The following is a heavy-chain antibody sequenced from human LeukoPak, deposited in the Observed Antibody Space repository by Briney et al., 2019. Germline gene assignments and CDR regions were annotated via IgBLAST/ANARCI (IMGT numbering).Heavy chain of an antibody. V-gene: IGHV3-48*04. D-gene: IGHD3-22*01. Sequence: GGSLRLSCAASGFTFSSYSMNWVRQAPGKGLEWVSYISSGSSTIYYADSVKGRFTISRDNAKNSLYLQMNSLRAEDTAVYYCARWAGDSSGYKSIGTHHGAIIGYWGQGTLVTVSS. J-gene: IGHJ4*02. CDR2: ISSGSSTI. CDR3: ARWAGDSSGYKSIGTHHGAIIGY. CDR1: GFTFSSYS.